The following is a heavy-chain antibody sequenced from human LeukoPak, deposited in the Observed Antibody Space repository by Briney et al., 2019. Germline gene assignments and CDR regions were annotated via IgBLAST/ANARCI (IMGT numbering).Heavy chain of an antibody. CDR3: TREGDSSGSFDY. D-gene: IGHD6-19*01. J-gene: IGHJ4*02. CDR2: IRSKAYGGTT. CDR1: GFTFGDYA. V-gene: IGHV3-49*03. Sequence: PGGSLRLSCTASGFTFGDYAMSWFRQAPGKGLEWVGFIRSKAYGGTTEYAASVKGRFTISRDDSKSIAYLQMSSLKTEDTAVYYCTREGDSSGSFDYWGQGTLVTVSS.